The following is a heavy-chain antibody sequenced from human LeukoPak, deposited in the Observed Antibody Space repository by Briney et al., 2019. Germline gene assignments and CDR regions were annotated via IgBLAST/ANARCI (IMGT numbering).Heavy chain of an antibody. J-gene: IGHJ4*02. CDR1: GGSISSSSYH. D-gene: IGHD6-19*01. Sequence: SETLSLTCTVSGGSISSSSYHWGWIRQPPGKGLEWIGSIYYSGSTYYNPSLKSRVTISVDTSKNQFSLKLSSVTAADTAVFYCARGVGMAVAGTRADYWGQGTLVTVSS. V-gene: IGHV4-39*01. CDR3: ARGVGMAVAGTRADY. CDR2: IYYSGST.